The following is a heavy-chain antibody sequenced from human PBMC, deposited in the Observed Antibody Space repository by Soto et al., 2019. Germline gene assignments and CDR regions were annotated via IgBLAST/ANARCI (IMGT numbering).Heavy chain of an antibody. CDR2: ISSNSAYI. CDR1: GFTFRSFT. CDR3: TRDASRDSSARGWFDP. Sequence: LRLSCAASGFTFRSFTMNWVRQAPGKGPEWVSTISSNSAYIYYTDALRGRFTISRDNAKNSLHLQMNSLRAEDTAVYYCTRDASRDSSARGWFDPWGPGTLVTVSS. V-gene: IGHV3-21*01. D-gene: IGHD6-13*01. J-gene: IGHJ5*02.